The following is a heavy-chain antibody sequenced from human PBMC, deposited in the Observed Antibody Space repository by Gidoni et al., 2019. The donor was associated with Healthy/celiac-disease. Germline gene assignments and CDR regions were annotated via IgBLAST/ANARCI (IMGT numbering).Heavy chain of an antibody. D-gene: IGHD2-21*02. V-gene: IGHV1-69*02. Sequence: QVQLVQSGAAVKKPGSSVKVSCKASGGTFSSYTISWVRQAPGQGLEWMGRIIPILGIANYAQKFQGRVTITADKSTSTAYMELSSLRSEDTAVYYCARAVKDCGGDCYNYWGQGTLVTVSS. CDR3: ARAVKDCGGDCYNY. J-gene: IGHJ4*02. CDR2: IIPILGIA. CDR1: GGTFSSYT.